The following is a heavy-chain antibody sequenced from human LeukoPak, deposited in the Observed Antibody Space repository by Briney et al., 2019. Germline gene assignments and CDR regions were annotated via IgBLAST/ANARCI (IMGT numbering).Heavy chain of an antibody. CDR3: ARNVLGDMVRGANAFDI. J-gene: IGHJ3*02. Sequence: SETLSLTCTVSGGSLSSGGYYWSWIRQHPGKGLEWIGYIYYSGSTYYNPSLKSRVTISVDTSKNQFSLKLSSVTAADTAVYYCARNVLGDMVRGANAFDIWGQGTMVTVSS. CDR1: GGSLSSGGYY. V-gene: IGHV4-31*03. CDR2: IYYSGST. D-gene: IGHD3-10*01.